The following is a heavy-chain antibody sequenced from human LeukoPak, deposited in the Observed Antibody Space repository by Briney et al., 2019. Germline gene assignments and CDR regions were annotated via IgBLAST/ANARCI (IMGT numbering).Heavy chain of an antibody. CDR1: GFTFINAW. CDR2: IKAKAHGGTI. D-gene: IGHD1-26*01. J-gene: IGHJ4*02. V-gene: IGHV3-15*01. Sequence: GGSLRLSCAASGFTFINAWMAWVRQAPGKGPEWVGRIKAKAHGGTIEYAAPVKGRFTISRDDSKNTLYLQMNSLKTEDTAVYYCTTDGVGVEGATYDNWGQGTLVSVSS. CDR3: TTDGVGVEGATYDN.